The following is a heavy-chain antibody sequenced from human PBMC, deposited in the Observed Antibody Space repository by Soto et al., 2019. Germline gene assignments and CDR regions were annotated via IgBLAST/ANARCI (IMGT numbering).Heavy chain of an antibody. CDR3: ARDTGYSYGATLDY. J-gene: IGHJ4*02. CDR1: GVSITSYY. V-gene: IGHV4-4*07. CDR2: TFNRGST. D-gene: IGHD3-10*01. Sequence: KTSETLSLTCTVSGVSITSYYWNWIRQPAGKGLEWIGRTFNRGSTSYNPSLKSRVTVSIDTSENQFSLRLTSVTAADTAVYYCARDTGYSYGATLDYWGQGTLVTVSS.